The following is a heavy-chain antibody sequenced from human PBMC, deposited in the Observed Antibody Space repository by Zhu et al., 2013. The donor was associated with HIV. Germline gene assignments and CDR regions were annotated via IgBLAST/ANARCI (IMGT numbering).Heavy chain of an antibody. J-gene: IGHJ4*02. CDR1: EYTLTSYD. Sequence: GASVKVSCKASEYTLTSYDIHWVRQVTGQGLEWMGRMKTNSGNTGYAKKFQGRVTMTEDTSTDTAYMELSSLRSEDTAVYYCATVGYSSGWTDYWGQGTLVTVSS. CDR3: ATVGYSSGWTDY. V-gene: IGHV1-8*02. CDR2: MKTNSGNT. D-gene: IGHD6-19*01.